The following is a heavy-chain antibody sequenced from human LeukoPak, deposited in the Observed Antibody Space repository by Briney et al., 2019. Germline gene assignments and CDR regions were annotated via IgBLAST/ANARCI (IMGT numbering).Heavy chain of an antibody. V-gene: IGHV1-69*06. CDR2: IIPIFDTA. Sequence: GASVKVSCKASGDTFSSYAISWVRQAPGQGLEWMGGIIPIFDTANYAQKFQGRVTITADKSTSTAYMELSSLRSEDTAVYYCARAKQQPYPSFDYWGQGTLVTVSS. CDR3: ARAKQQPYPSFDY. J-gene: IGHJ4*02. CDR1: GDTFSSYA. D-gene: IGHD6-13*01.